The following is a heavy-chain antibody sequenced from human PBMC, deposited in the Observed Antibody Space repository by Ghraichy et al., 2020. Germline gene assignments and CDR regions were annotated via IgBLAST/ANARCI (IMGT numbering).Heavy chain of an antibody. Sequence: GGSLRLSCAASGFTFSSYGMHWVRQAPGKGLEWVAVIWYDGSNKYYADSVKGRFTISRDNSKNTLYLQMNSLRAEDTAVYYCAREAPYYYDSSGYYQLRGREDYFDYWGQGNLVTVYS. CDR2: IWYDGSNK. V-gene: IGHV3-33*01. J-gene: IGHJ4*02. D-gene: IGHD3-22*01. CDR1: GFTFSSYG. CDR3: AREAPYYYDSSGYYQLRGREDYFDY.